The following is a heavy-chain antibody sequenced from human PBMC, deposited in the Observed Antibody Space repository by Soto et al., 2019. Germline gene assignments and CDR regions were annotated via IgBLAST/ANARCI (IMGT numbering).Heavy chain of an antibody. V-gene: IGHV4-59*02. Sequence: SETLSLTCTVSGVSVTGYYWTWIRHSPGKGLEWIGYVYHTGNTYYNPSLKSRVTISLDTSKNQVSLRLRSVTAADTAVYYCEREQYNWKLWGQGTLVTVSS. J-gene: IGHJ4*02. CDR1: GVSVTGYY. CDR2: VYHTGNT. CDR3: EREQYNWKL. D-gene: IGHD1-20*01.